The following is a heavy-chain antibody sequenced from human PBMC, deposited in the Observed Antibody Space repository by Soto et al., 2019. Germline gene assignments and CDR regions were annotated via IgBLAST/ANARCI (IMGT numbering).Heavy chain of an antibody. J-gene: IGHJ5*02. Sequence: SVKVSCKASGGTFSSYAISWVRQAPGQGLEWMGGIIPIFGTANYAQKFQGRVTITADESTSTAYMELSSLRSEDTAVYYCARGAMTIFGVVPTSWFDPWGQGTLVTVCS. D-gene: IGHD3-3*01. CDR3: ARGAMTIFGVVPTSWFDP. CDR1: GGTFSSYA. V-gene: IGHV1-69*13. CDR2: IIPIFGTA.